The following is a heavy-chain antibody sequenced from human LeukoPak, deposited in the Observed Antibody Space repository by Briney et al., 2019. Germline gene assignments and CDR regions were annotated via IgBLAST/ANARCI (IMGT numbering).Heavy chain of an antibody. D-gene: IGHD3-10*01. J-gene: IGHJ6*03. CDR1: GDSIRGYY. Sequence: PSETLSLTCTVSGDSIRGYYLNWIRQPPGKGLEWIGYIYYSGLTKYNPSLKSRVTISLDKSKNQFSLKLNSLTAADTAVYYCARGRVRITAYMDVWGKGTTVTVSS. CDR3: ARGRVRITAYMDV. V-gene: IGHV4-59*13. CDR2: IYYSGLT.